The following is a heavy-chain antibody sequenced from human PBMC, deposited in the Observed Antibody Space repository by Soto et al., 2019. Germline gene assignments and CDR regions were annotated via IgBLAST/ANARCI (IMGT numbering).Heavy chain of an antibody. V-gene: IGHV3-30-3*01. D-gene: IGHD3-10*01. Sequence: GGSLRLSCAASGFTFSSYAMHWVRQAPGKGLEWVAVISYDGSNEYYADSVKGRFTISRDNSKNTLYLQMNSLRAEDTAVYYCARASQFGELSPNDYWGQGTLVTVSS. CDR1: GFTFSSYA. CDR3: ARASQFGELSPNDY. J-gene: IGHJ4*02. CDR2: ISYDGSNE.